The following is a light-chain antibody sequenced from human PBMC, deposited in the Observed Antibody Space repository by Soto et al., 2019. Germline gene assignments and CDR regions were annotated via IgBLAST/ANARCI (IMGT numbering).Light chain of an antibody. J-gene: IGKJ1*01. V-gene: IGKV1-5*03. CDR2: KAS. CDR1: QSISNW. CDR3: QQYNSYWWT. Sequence: DIQMTQSPSTLSASVGARVTITCRASQSISNWLAWHQQKPGKAPKLQIYKASSLESGVPSRFSGSGSGTEFTLTISSLQPDDFATYYCQQYNSYWWTFGQGTKVDIK.